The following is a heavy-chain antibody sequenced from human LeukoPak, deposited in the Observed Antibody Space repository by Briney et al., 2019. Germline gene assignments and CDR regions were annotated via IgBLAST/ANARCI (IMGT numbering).Heavy chain of an antibody. CDR1: GFTFTSSA. J-gene: IGHJ6*02. D-gene: IGHD6-13*01. Sequence: GTSVKVSCKASGFTFTSSAMQWVRQARGQRLEWIGWIVVGSGNTNYAQKFQERVTITRDMSTSTAYMELSSLRSEDTAVYYCAARGGQQLAQGHYYYYGMDVWGQGTRSPSP. V-gene: IGHV1-58*02. CDR3: AARGGQQLAQGHYYYYGMDV. CDR2: IVVGSGNT.